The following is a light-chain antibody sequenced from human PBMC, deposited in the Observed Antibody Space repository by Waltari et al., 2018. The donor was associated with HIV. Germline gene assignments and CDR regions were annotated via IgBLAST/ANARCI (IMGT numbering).Light chain of an antibody. CDR3: QAWDSGTAV. CDR2: EDT. Sequence: SYEVTQPPSVSVSPGQTASITCSGDKLGDKYSYWYQQKPGQSPVLVIYEDTKRPSGITERISGSNSGNAATLTISGTRAVDEADYYCQAWDSGTAVFGGGTKLTVL. CDR1: KLGDKY. V-gene: IGLV3-1*01. J-gene: IGLJ2*01.